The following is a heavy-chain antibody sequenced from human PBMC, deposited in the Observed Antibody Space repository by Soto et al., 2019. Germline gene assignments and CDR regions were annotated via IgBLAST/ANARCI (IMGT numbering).Heavy chain of an antibody. CDR3: ARHWGGYYEILAGYYNPYYFDY. J-gene: IGHJ4*02. CDR2: IYYSGST. V-gene: IGHV4-59*08. CDR1: GGSISSYY. D-gene: IGHD3-9*01. Sequence: SETLSLTCTVSGGSISSYYWSWIRQPPGKGLEWIGYIYYSGSTNYNPSLKSRVTISVDTSKNQFSLKLSSVTAADTAVYYCARHWGGYYEILAGYYNPYYFDYWGQGTLVTVSS.